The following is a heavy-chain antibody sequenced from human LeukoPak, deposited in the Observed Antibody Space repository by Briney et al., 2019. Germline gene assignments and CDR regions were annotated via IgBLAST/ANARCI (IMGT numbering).Heavy chain of an antibody. V-gene: IGHV3-49*04. CDR1: GFTFGDYT. Sequence: GGSLRLSCTASGFTFGDYTMSWVRQAPGKGLEWVGFIRSKAYGGTTEYAASVKGRFTISRDDSKSIAYLQMNSLKTEDTAVYYCTRGSAYGGNFNPYDALDIWGQGTMVTVSS. CDR3: TRGSAYGGNFNPYDALDI. CDR2: IRSKAYGGTT. D-gene: IGHD4-23*01. J-gene: IGHJ3*02.